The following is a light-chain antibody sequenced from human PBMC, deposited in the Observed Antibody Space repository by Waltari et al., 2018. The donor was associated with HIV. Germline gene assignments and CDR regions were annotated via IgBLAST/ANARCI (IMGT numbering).Light chain of an antibody. Sequence: SYELTQPPSVSVSPGQTASVTCSGDTLGNMYSWWYLKKPGQSPVLVIYQDNKRPSGIPERFSGSNSGNTATLTISGTQAMDEADYYCQAWDSGTGVVFGGGTKLTVL. J-gene: IGLJ2*01. CDR2: QDN. V-gene: IGLV3-1*01. CDR3: QAWDSGTGVV. CDR1: TLGNMY.